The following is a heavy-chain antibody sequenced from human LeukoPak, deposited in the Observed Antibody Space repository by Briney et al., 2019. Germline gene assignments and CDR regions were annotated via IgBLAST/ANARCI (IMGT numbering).Heavy chain of an antibody. Sequence: SETLSLTCAVYGGSFSGYYWSWIRQPPGKGLEWIGEINHSGSTNYNPSLKSRVTISVDTSKNQFSLKLSSVTAADTAVYYCARGRNGRYDRGAADYWGQGTLVTVSS. CDR1: GGSFSGYY. CDR2: INHSGST. D-gene: IGHD5-12*01. V-gene: IGHV4-34*01. CDR3: ARGRNGRYDRGAADY. J-gene: IGHJ4*02.